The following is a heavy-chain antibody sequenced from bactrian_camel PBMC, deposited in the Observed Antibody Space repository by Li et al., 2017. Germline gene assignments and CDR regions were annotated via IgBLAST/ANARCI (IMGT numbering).Heavy chain of an antibody. CDR1: GFTFSTYY. CDR3: WAECPPVVGWEKLTY. J-gene: IGHJ4*01. D-gene: IGHD6*01. CDR2: INFPNGDAT. V-gene: IGHV3S35*01. Sequence: DVQLVESGGGLVQAGGTLSLSCTGSGFTFSTYYMSWVRQAPGKGLEWVSFINFPNGDATYYADSVKGRFTISRDNSKNIVDLQMNALKTEDTAVYYCWAECPPVVGWEKLTYWGHGTQVTVS.